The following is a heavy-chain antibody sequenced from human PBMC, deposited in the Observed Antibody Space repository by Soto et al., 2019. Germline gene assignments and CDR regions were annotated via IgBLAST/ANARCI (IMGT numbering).Heavy chain of an antibody. Sequence: GSLRLSGPASGFTVSSNYMSWVRQAPGKGLEWVSVIYSGGSTYYADSVKGRFTISRDNSKNTLYLQMNSLRAEDTAVYYCASPGGYSYGYFPLGYYGMDVWGQGTTVTVSS. D-gene: IGHD5-18*01. CDR1: GFTVSSNY. V-gene: IGHV3-53*01. CDR3: ASPGGYSYGYFPLGYYGMDV. CDR2: IYSGGST. J-gene: IGHJ6*02.